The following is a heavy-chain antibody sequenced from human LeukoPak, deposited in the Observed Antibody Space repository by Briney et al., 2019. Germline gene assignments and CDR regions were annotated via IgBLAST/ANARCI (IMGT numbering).Heavy chain of an antibody. V-gene: IGHV3-21*01. Sequence: GGSLRLSCAASGFTFSSYSMNWVRQAPGKGLEWVSSISRSSSYIYYADSVKGRFTIFRDNAKNSLYLQMNSLRAEDTAMYYCARGYSSSWYLPTNWFDPWGQGTLVTVSS. J-gene: IGHJ5*02. CDR1: GFTFSSYS. D-gene: IGHD6-13*01. CDR3: ARGYSSSWYLPTNWFDP. CDR2: ISRSSSYI.